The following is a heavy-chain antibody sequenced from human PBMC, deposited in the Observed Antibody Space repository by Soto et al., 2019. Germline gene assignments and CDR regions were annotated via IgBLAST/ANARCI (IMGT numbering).Heavy chain of an antibody. Sequence: PGGSLRLSCAASGFNFSSYAMHWVRQAPGKGLEWVAVISYDGGKKYYADSVKGRFTISRDNSKNTLYVEMNSLSAEDTAVYYCAREGQPAAGTTPHNWSQGTLVTVSS. CDR1: GFNFSSYA. D-gene: IGHD6-13*01. CDR2: ISYDGGKK. J-gene: IGHJ4*02. V-gene: IGHV3-30*04. CDR3: AREGQPAAGTTPHN.